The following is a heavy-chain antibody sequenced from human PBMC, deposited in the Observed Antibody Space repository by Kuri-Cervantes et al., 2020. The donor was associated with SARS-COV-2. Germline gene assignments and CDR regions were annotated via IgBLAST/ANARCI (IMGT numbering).Heavy chain of an antibody. CDR2: INHSGST. CDR1: GGSFSGYY. D-gene: IGHD6-19*01. CDR3: ARGVQPEYSSGWYCWFDP. J-gene: IGHJ5*02. V-gene: IGHV4-34*01. Sequence: SETLSLTCAVYGGSFSGYYWSWVRQPPGKGLEWIGEINHSGSTNYNPSLKSRVTMAVDTSKKQFSLKLSSVTAADTAVYYCARGVQPEYSSGWYCWFDPWGQGTLVTVSS.